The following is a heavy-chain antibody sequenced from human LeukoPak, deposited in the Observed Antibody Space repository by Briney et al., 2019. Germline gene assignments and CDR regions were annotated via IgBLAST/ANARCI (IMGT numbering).Heavy chain of an antibody. CDR1: GGSISSGGYY. CDR3: ASVPYSSSWSNWFDP. V-gene: IGHV4-31*03. CDR2: IYYSGST. D-gene: IGHD6-13*01. J-gene: IGHJ5*02. Sequence: SETLSLTCTVSGGSISSGGYYWSWIRQHPGKGLEWIGYIYYSGSTYYNPSLKSRVTISVDTSKNQFSLKLSSVTAADTAVYYCASVPYSSSWSNWFDPWGQGTLVTVSS.